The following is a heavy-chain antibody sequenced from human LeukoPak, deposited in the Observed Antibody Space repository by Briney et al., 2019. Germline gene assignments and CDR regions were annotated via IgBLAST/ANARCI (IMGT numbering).Heavy chain of an antibody. CDR2: IIPIFGTA. D-gene: IGHD5-12*01. J-gene: IGHJ5*02. Sequence: SVKVSCKASGGTFSSYAISWVRQAPGQGLEWMGGIIPIFGTANYAQKFQGRVTITADESTSTAYMELSSLRSEDTAVYYCARDGGYVPLGWSDPWGQGTLVTVSS. CDR3: ARDGGYVPLGWSDP. CDR1: GGTFSSYA. V-gene: IGHV1-69*13.